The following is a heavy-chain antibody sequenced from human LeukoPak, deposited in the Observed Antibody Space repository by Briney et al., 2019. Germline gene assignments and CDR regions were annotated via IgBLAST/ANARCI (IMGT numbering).Heavy chain of an antibody. CDR1: GCTFSSYA. CDR2: ISGSGCRT. J-gene: IGHJ4*02. V-gene: IGHV3-23*01. CDR3: ATGTRGERSDY. D-gene: IGHD1-1*01. Sequence: GWSVTLSCAASGCTFSSYAMSWLRQAGAKGGEWVSTISGSGCRTYYRDSVKGRFTISRDNSKLTLYVQMNSLRAEDTAIYYCATGTRGERSDYWGQGTLVTVSS.